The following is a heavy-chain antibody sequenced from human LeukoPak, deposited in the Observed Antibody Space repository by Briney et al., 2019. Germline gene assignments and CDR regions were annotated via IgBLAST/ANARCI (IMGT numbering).Heavy chain of an antibody. Sequence: SETLSLTCAVYGGSFSGYYWSWIRQPPGKGLEWIGYIYYSGSTNYNPSLKSRVTISVDTSKNQFSLKLSSVTAADTAVYYCARVATYYYDSSGSGFDYWGQGTLVTVSS. J-gene: IGHJ4*02. CDR3: ARVATYYYDSSGSGFDY. CDR1: GGSFSGYY. D-gene: IGHD3-22*01. CDR2: IYYSGST. V-gene: IGHV4-59*01.